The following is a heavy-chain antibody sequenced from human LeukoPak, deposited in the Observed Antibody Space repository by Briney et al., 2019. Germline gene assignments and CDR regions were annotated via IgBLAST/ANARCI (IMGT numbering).Heavy chain of an antibody. CDR2: ISGSSSYI. D-gene: IGHD4-17*01. CDR1: GFTFSSYS. CDR3: ASYSYGDYVLDY. J-gene: IGHJ4*02. Sequence: GGSLRLSCAASGFTFSSYSMNWVRQAPGKGLEWVSSISGSSSYIYYADSVKGRFTISRDNAKNSLYLQMNSLRAEDTAVYYCASYSYGDYVLDYWGQGTLVTVSS. V-gene: IGHV3-21*01.